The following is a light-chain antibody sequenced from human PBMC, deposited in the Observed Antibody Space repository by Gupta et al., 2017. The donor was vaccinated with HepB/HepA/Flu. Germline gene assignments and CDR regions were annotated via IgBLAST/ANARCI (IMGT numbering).Light chain of an antibody. V-gene: IGKV3-15*01. CDR1: QSVNRD. Sequence: EIVMTQSPVTLSVSPGERATLSCRTSQSVNRDLAWYQQKPGQAPRPLIYGASTRATAFPARFSGSGSETEFTLTINSLQYEDFAVYYCLQYNNWYTFGQGTKLEIK. CDR2: GAS. J-gene: IGKJ2*01. CDR3: LQYNNWYT.